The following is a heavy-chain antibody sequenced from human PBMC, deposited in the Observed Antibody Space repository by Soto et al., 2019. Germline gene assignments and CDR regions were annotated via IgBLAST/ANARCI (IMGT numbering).Heavy chain of an antibody. CDR2: ISYDGSNK. D-gene: IGHD3-22*01. CDR3: ARVGEYYYDSSGYYYAYYYYGMDV. Sequence: SCKASGYTFSSHGIIWVRQAPGKGLEWVAVISYDGSNKYYADSVKGRFTISRDNSKNTLYLQMNSLRAEDTAVYYCARVGEYYYDSSGYYYAYYYYGMDVWGQGTTVTVSS. V-gene: IGHV3-30-3*01. CDR1: GYTFSSHG. J-gene: IGHJ6*02.